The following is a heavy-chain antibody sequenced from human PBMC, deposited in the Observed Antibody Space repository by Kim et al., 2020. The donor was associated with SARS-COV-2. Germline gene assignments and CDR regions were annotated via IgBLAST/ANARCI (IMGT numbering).Heavy chain of an antibody. Sequence: SVKVSCKASGGTFSSYAISWVRQAPGQGLEWMGGIIPIFGTANYAQKFQGRVTITADESTSTAYMELSSLRSEDTAVYYCASISGWYPDYYYYGMDVWGQGTTVTVSS. CDR1: GGTFSSYA. J-gene: IGHJ6*02. D-gene: IGHD6-19*01. V-gene: IGHV1-69*13. CDR3: ASISGWYPDYYYYGMDV. CDR2: IIPIFGTA.